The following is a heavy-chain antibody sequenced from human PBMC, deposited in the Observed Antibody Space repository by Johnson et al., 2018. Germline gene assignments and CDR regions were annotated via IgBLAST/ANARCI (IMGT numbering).Heavy chain of an antibody. CDR3: AKEVSRGYYYMDV. CDR1: GFTFDDYT. V-gene: IGHV3-43*01. J-gene: IGHJ6*03. Sequence: VQLVQSGGVVVQPGGSLRLSCAASGFTFDDYTMHWVRQAPGKGLEWVSLISWDGGSTYYADSVKGRFTISRDNSKNSLYLQRNSLRTEDTALYYCAKEVSRGYYYMDVWGKGTTVTVSS. D-gene: IGHD2-2*01. CDR2: ISWDGGST.